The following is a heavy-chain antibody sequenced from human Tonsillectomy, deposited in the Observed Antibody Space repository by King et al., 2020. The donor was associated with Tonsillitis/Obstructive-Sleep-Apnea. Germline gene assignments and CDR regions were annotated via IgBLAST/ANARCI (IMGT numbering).Heavy chain of an antibody. CDR3: AKDRSSVPAASNY. CDR2: ISGSGDTI. CDR1: GFTLSNYA. J-gene: IGHJ4*02. Sequence: VQLVESGGGLVQPGGSLRLSCAASGFTLSNYAMSWVRQAPGKGLEWVSGISGSGDTIYYADSVKGRFTISRDNSKNTLYLQINSLRADDTAVYYCAKDRSSVPAASNYWGQGTLVTVSS. D-gene: IGHD2-2*01. V-gene: IGHV3-23*04.